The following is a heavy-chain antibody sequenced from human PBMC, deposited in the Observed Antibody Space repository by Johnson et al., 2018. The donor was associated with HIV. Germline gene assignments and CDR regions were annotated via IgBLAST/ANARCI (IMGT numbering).Heavy chain of an antibody. CDR3: ATSGLTLGSSSSHAFDI. D-gene: IGHD6-6*01. J-gene: IGHJ3*02. Sequence: VESGGGVVQPGRSLRLSCAASGFTFSTYAMHWVRPTPGKGLEWVAIISYDGSNKYYADSVKGRFTISRDNSKNTLYLQMNSLRAEDTAMYYCATSGLTLGSSSSHAFDIWGQGTMVTVSS. CDR2: ISYDGSNK. CDR1: GFTFSTYA. V-gene: IGHV3-30*04.